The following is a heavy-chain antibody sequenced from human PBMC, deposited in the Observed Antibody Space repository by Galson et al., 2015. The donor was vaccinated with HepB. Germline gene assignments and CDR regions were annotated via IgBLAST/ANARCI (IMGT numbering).Heavy chain of an antibody. CDR1: GGSISSSSYY. CDR3: RLGGSPRYGMDV. D-gene: IGHD3-16*01. Sequence: SETLSLTCTVSGGSISSSSYYRGWIRQPPGKGLEWIGSIYYSGSTYYNPSLKSRVTISVDTSKNQFSLKLSSVTAADTAVYYCRLGGSPRYGMDVWGQGTTVTVSS. V-gene: IGHV4-39*01. CDR2: IYYSGST. J-gene: IGHJ6*02.